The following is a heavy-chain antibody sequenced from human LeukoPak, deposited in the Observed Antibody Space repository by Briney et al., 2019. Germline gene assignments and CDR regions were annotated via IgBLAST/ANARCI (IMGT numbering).Heavy chain of an antibody. CDR3: AKDLGLNIIVVVPAASGGDY. CDR1: GGSFSGYY. V-gene: IGHV3-23*01. J-gene: IGHJ4*02. CDR2: ISGSGGST. Sequence: PSETLSLTCAVYGGSFSGYYWSWVRQAPGKGLEWVSAISGSGGSTYYADSVKGRFSISRDNSKNTLYLQMNSLRAEDTAVYYCAKDLGLNIIVVVPAASGGDYWGQGTLVTVSS. D-gene: IGHD2-2*01.